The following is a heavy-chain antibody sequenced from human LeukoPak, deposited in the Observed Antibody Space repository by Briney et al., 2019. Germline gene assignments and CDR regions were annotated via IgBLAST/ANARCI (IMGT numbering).Heavy chain of an antibody. CDR2: IYYSGST. V-gene: IGHV4-39*01. J-gene: IGHJ2*01. D-gene: IGHD6-13*01. CDR3: ARRRSGYSSLSVGYFDL. CDR1: GFTFSSYG. Sequence: GSLRLSCAASGFTFSSYGMHWVRQPPGKGLEWIGSIYYSGSTYYNPSLKSRVTISVDTSKNQFSLKLSSVTAADTAVYCCARRRSGYSSLSVGYFDLWGRGTLVTVSS.